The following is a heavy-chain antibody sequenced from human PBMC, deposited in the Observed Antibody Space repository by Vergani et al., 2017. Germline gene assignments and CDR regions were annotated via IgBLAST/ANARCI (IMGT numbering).Heavy chain of an antibody. J-gene: IGHJ5*02. V-gene: IGHV1-46*03. CDR3: ARGRFRGVAATSWFDP. CDR2: INPSGGST. CDR1: GYPFTSYY. Sequence: QVQLVQSGAEVKKPGASVKVSCKASGYPFTSYYMHWVRQAPGQGLEWMGIINPSGGSTSYAQKFQGRVTMTRDTSTSTVYMELSSLRSEDTAVYYCARGRFRGVAATSWFDPWGQGTLVTVSS. D-gene: IGHD2-15*01.